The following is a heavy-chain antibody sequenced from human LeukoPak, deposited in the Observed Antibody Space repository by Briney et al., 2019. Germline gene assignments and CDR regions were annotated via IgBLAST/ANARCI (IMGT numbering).Heavy chain of an antibody. J-gene: IGHJ4*02. V-gene: IGHV1-2*02. Sequence: ASVKVSCXASGYTFTGYYMHWVRQAPGQGLEWMGWINPNSGGTNYAQKFQGRVTMTRDTSISTAYMELSRLRSDDTAVYYCARDSIAVAGFDYWGQGTLVTVSS. CDR2: INPNSGGT. D-gene: IGHD6-19*01. CDR3: ARDSIAVAGFDY. CDR1: GYTFTGYY.